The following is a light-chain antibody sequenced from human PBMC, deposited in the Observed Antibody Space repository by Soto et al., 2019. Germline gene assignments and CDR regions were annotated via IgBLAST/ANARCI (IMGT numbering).Light chain of an antibody. CDR1: SSDVGGHDY. J-gene: IGLJ1*01. V-gene: IGLV2-14*01. CDR3: SSFTSSSTLYV. CDR2: EVS. Sequence: QSALTQPASVSGSPGQSITISCTGTSSDVGGHDYVSWYQQHPGKAPKVLIYEVSDRPSGVSHRFSVSKSGNTASLTISGLQAEDEADYYCSSFTSSSTLYVFGSGTKLTVL.